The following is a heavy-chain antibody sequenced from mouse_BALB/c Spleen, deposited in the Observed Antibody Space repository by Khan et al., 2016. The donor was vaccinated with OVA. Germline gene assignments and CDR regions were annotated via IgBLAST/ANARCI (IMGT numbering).Heavy chain of an antibody. Sequence: VQLKQSGPELMKPGASVKISCKASGYSFTSYYIHWVMQSHGKSLEWIGYIDPFSGGTTYNQTFKGKATLTVDNSSRTAYIHLSNLTSEDSAVYYCTRHGYVAWFTYWGQGTLVTVSA. J-gene: IGHJ3*01. D-gene: IGHD2-2*01. V-gene: IGHV1S135*01. CDR1: GYSFTSYY. CDR3: TRHGYVAWFTY. CDR2: IDPFSGGT.